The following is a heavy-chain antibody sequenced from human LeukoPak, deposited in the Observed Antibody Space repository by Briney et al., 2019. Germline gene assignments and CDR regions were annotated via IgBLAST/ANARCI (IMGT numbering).Heavy chain of an antibody. CDR1: GFTFSSYA. V-gene: IGHV3-23*01. CDR2: ISGSGGST. CDR3: AKLTGDNYDFWSGSFYFDY. Sequence: GGSLRLSCAASGFTFSSYAMSWVRQAPGKGLEWVSAISGSGGSTYYADSVKGRFTISRDNSKNTLYLQMNSLRAEDTAVYYCAKLTGDNYDFWSGSFYFDYWGQGTLVTVSS. J-gene: IGHJ4*02. D-gene: IGHD3-3*01.